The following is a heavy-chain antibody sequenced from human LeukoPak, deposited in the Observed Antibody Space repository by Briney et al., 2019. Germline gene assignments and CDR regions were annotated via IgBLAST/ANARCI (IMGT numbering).Heavy chain of an antibody. CDR1: SYTFTMYC. CDR3: VRAFFDCYSSTWRPYYFDY. D-gene: IGHD6-13*01. V-gene: IGHV1-18*01. CDR2: ISAYNGNT. J-gene: IGHJ4*02. Sequence: ASVKVSCKSSSYTFTMYCISCVRQAPGQGLEWMGWISAYNGNTNYAQKLQGRVTMTTDTSTSTAYRELRSPRYDDTAVYYCVRAFFDCYSSTWRPYYFDYWGQGTLVTVSS.